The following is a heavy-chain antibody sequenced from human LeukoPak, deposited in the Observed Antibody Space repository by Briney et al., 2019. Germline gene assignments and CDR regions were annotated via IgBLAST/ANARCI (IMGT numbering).Heavy chain of an antibody. CDR3: ARPPAGPYNWFDP. D-gene: IGHD2-2*01. Sequence: GESLQISCQGSGYSFTSYWIVWVRQMPEKGLEWMGIIYPGDSDTRYSPSFQGQVTISADKSISTAYLQWSSLKASDTAMYYCARPPAGPYNWFDPWGQGTLVTVSS. CDR2: IYPGDSDT. V-gene: IGHV5-51*01. J-gene: IGHJ5*02. CDR1: GYSFTSYW.